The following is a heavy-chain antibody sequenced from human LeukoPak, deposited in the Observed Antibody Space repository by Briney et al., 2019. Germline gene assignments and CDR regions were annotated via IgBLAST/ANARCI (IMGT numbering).Heavy chain of an antibody. CDR1: GGSFSGYY. V-gene: IGHV4-34*01. CDR3: ARGLLKYYDSSAHPGDH. Sequence: SETLSLTCAVYGGSFSGYYWSWIRQPPGKGLEWIGEINHSGSTNYNPSLKSRVTISVDTSKNQFSLKLSSVTAADTAVYYCARGLLKYYDSSAHPGDHWGQGTLVTVSS. CDR2: INHSGST. D-gene: IGHD3-22*01. J-gene: IGHJ4*02.